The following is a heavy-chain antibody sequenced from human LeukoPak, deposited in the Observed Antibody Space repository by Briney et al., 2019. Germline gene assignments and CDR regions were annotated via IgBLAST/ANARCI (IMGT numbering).Heavy chain of an antibody. CDR2: ISSSSNTI. V-gene: IGHV3-48*01. CDR3: ARDQWLDY. CDR1: GFTFSGYI. Sequence: GGSLRLSCAATGFTFSGYIMNSVRQAPGKGLEWVSFISSSSNTIYYADSVKGRFTVSRDNAKNSLYLQTNSLRAEDTAVYYCARDQWLDYWGQGTLVTVSS. J-gene: IGHJ4*02. D-gene: IGHD6-19*01.